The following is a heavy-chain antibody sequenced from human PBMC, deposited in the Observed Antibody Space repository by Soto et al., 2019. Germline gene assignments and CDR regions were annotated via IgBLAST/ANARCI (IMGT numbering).Heavy chain of an antibody. CDR2: IYSGGST. CDR1: GFTVSSNY. J-gene: IGHJ1*01. V-gene: IGHV3-53*01. CDR3: ARDPSLDFKH. Sequence: GESLKISCAASGFTVSSNYMSWVRQAPGKGLEWVSVIYSGGSTYYADSVKGRFTISRDNSKNTLYLQMNSLRAEDTAVYYCARDPSLDFKHWGQGTLVTVSS.